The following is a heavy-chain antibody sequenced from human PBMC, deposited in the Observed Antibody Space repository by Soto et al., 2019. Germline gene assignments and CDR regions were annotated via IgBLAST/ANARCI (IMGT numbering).Heavy chain of an antibody. Sequence: SETLSLTCAVYGGSFSNYYWSWIRQPPGKGLEWIGEIDDSGGTNYSPSLKSRVTISMDTSQNQFSLKLKSVTAADTAVYYCARGRYYYASGTYYNGWFDPWGQGTLVTVSS. V-gene: IGHV4-34*01. CDR3: ARGRYYYASGTYYNGWFDP. D-gene: IGHD3-10*01. J-gene: IGHJ5*02. CDR2: IDDSGGT. CDR1: GGSFSNYY.